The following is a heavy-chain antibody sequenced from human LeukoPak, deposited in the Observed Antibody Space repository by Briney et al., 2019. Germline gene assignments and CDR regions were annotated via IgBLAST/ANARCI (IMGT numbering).Heavy chain of an antibody. J-gene: IGHJ3*02. CDR1: GYTFTSYD. CDR3: ARDYSSSSDENAFDI. Sequence: ASVKVSCKASGYTFTSYDINWVRQATGQGLEWMGWMNPNSGNTGYAQKFQGRVTIARNTSISTAYMELSSLRSEDTAVYYCARDYSSSSDENAFDIWGQGTMVTVSS. CDR2: MNPNSGNT. V-gene: IGHV1-8*03. D-gene: IGHD6-6*01.